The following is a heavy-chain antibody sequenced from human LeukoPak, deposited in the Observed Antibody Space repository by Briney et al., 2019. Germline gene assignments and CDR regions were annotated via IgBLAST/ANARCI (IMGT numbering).Heavy chain of an antibody. CDR2: IYTSGST. Sequence: KPSETLSLTCTVSGGSISSYYWSWIRQPAGKGLEWIGRIYTSGSTNYNPSLKSRVTMSVDTSKNQFSLKLSSVTAADTAVYYCARDPNYGSGSYYNSMGGAFDIWGQGTMVTVSS. CDR3: ARDPNYGSGSYYNSMGGAFDI. CDR1: GGSISSYY. J-gene: IGHJ3*02. D-gene: IGHD3-10*01. V-gene: IGHV4-4*07.